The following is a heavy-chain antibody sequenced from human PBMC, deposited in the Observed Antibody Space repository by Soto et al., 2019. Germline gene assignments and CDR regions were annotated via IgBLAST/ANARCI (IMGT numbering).Heavy chain of an antibody. V-gene: IGHV4-34*01. D-gene: IGHD6-6*01. CDR3: ARVQVGEYSSSPIAWVYYYYYYGMDV. CDR2: INHSGST. J-gene: IGHJ6*02. Sequence: SETLSLTCAVYGGSFSGYYWSWIRQPPGKGLEWIGEINHSGSTNYNPSLKSRVTISVDTSKNQFSLKLSSVTAADTAVYYCARVQVGEYSSSPIAWVYYYYYYGMDVWGQGTTVTVSS. CDR1: GGSFSGYY.